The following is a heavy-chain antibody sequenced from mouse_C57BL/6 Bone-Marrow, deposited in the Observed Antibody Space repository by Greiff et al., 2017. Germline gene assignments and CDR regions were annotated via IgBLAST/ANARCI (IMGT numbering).Heavy chain of an antibody. V-gene: IGHV1-81*01. CDR2: IYPRSGNT. CDR3: ASVSYYGYDGVDLYAMDY. D-gene: IGHD2-2*01. J-gene: IGHJ4*01. CDR1: GYTFTSYG. Sequence: QVQLQQSGAELARPGASVKLSCKASGYTFTSYGISWVKQRTGQGLEWIGEIYPRSGNTYYNEKFKGKATLTADKYSSTAYMELRSLTSEDSAVYVCASVSYYGYDGVDLYAMDYWGQGTSVTVSS.